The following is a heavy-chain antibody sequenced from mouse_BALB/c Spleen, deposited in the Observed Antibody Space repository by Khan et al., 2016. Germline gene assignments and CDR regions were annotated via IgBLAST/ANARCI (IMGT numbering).Heavy chain of an antibody. CDR2: IDPFNGGT. D-gene: IGHD6-2*01. V-gene: IGHV1S135*01. CDR1: GYSFTSYY. J-gene: IGHJ4*01. CDR3: ASSPQSFYAMDY. Sequence: VQLQQSGPELMKPGASVKISCKASGYSFTSYYMHWVKQSFGKSLEWIGDIDPFNGGTSYNQKFKGKATFTVDKSSSTAYMHFSSLTSEDTAVYYCASSPQSFYAMDYWGQGTSVTVSS.